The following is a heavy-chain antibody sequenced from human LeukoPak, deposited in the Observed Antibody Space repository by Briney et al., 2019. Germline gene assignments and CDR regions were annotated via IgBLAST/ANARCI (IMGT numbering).Heavy chain of an antibody. CDR2: IIGRGTSA. Sequence: RAGGSLRLSCAASGFTFSAYAMNWVRQAPGKGLEWVSSIIGRGTSAFYADSVKGRFTISRDNSKNTLYLQMNSLTAADTAVYYCAKPNGNVVAVPMDVWGQGTTVAVSS. CDR1: GFTFSAYA. V-gene: IGHV3-23*01. D-gene: IGHD2-21*01. J-gene: IGHJ6*02. CDR3: AKPNGNVVAVPMDV.